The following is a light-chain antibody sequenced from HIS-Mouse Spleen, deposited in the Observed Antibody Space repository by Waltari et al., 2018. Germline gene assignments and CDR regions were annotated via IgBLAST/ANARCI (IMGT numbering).Light chain of an antibody. CDR2: AAS. Sequence: DIDLTQSPSFMSASVGDRVTITCRASQGIISYLAWYQQKPGKAPKLLIYAASTLQSGVPSRFSGSGSGTEFTLTISSLQPEDFATYYCQQLNSYPPTFGQGTKVEIK. J-gene: IGKJ1*01. CDR1: QGIISY. V-gene: IGKV1-9*01. CDR3: QQLNSYPPT.